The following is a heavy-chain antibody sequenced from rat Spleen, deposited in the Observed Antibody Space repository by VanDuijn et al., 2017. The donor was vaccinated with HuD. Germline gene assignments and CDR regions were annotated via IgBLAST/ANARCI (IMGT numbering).Heavy chain of an antibody. V-gene: IGHV2-13*01. Sequence: QVQLKESGPGLVQPSQTLSLTCTVSGFSLSNYGLIWVRQPPGKGLEWMGVIWGNGNANYNSLLKSRLSISRDTSKSQVYLEMTSLQTEDTATYFCARRDFSSFIYAFFDYWGQGVMVTVSS. CDR1: GFSLSNYG. CDR2: IWGNGNA. CDR3: ARRDFSSFIYAFFDY. D-gene: IGHD1-2*01. J-gene: IGHJ2*01.